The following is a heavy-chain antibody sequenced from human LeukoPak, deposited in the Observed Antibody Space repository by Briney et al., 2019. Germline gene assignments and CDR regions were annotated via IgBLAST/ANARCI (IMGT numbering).Heavy chain of an antibody. CDR2: INPNSGAT. CDR3: ARQMGVVLLYL. D-gene: IGHD3-16*02. CDR1: GYTFTVSY. J-gene: IGHJ1*01. V-gene: IGHV1-2*02. Sequence: ASVKVSFKSTGYTFTVSYIHWVRKAPGQGLEWMGWINPNSGATDYAQKFQGRVTMTRDTSISTAYMEMSRLRSGDTAVYYCARQMGVVLLYLWGRGPVVSVSS.